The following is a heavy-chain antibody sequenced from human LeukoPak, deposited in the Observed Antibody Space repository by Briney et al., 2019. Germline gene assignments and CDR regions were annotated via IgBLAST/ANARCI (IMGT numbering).Heavy chain of an antibody. CDR3: ARLSNYDILTGNSWFDS. Sequence: SETLSLTCTVSGGSISSYYWTWIRQPPGKALEWIGYIYYSGSTNYNPSLKSRATISVDRSKTQFFLKLRSVAAADTAVYYCARLSNYDILTGNSWFDSWGQGTLVTVSS. D-gene: IGHD3-9*01. J-gene: IGHJ5*01. V-gene: IGHV4-59*08. CDR1: GGSISSYY. CDR2: IYYSGST.